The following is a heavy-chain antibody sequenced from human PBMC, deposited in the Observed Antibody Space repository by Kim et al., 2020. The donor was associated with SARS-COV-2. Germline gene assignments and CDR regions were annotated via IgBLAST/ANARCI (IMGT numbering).Heavy chain of an antibody. D-gene: IGHD2-21*02. CDR3: ARFVVVTAGDY. CDR2: T. V-gene: IGHV3-74*01. J-gene: IGHJ4*02. Sequence: TNQADAGQGRFAISRDNAKNTVYLERNSLRDEYTAVYYCARFVVVTAGDYWGQGTLVTVSS.